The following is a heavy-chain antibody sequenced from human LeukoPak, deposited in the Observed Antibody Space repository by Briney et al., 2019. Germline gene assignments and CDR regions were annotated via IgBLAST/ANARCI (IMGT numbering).Heavy chain of an antibody. D-gene: IGHD5-18*01. CDR1: GGTFSSYA. J-gene: IGHJ4*02. CDR3: ASVNTAMVTVLFY. V-gene: IGHV1-69*05. CDR2: IIPIFGTA. Sequence: ASVKVSCKASGGTFSSYAISWVRQAPGQGLEWMGGIIPIFGTANYAQKFQGRVTITTDESTSTAYMELSSLRSEDTAVYYCASVNTAMVTVLFYWGQGTLVTASS.